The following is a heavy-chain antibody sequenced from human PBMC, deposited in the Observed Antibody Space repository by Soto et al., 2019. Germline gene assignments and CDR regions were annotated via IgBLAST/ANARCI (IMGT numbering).Heavy chain of an antibody. V-gene: IGHV3-7*01. D-gene: IGHD5-12*01. CDR1: GFTFSNYW. J-gene: IGHJ4*02. Sequence: GGSLRLSCTGSGFTFSNYWMGWVRQDPGKRLGWVANIKNDGSEQYYVDSVRGRFTVSRDNGKNSVYLQMNSLRAEDTAVYFCVRDSTPHYSGDDWVYWGQGTLVTVSS. CDR2: IKNDGSEQ. CDR3: VRDSTPHYSGDDWVY.